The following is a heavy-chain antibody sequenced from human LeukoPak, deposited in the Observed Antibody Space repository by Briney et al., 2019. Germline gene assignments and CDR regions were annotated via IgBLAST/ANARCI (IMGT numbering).Heavy chain of an antibody. CDR1: GYTFNNYG. Sequence: ASVKVSCKTSGYTFNNYGISWVRQAPGQGLEWMGWISGYNGYTNSAQQFQGRVTLTMDTSTSTVYMELRSLGSDDTAVYYCARWSGGSDWLYHYGMDVWGQGTTVTVSS. CDR2: ISGYNGYT. V-gene: IGHV1-18*01. D-gene: IGHD6-19*01. J-gene: IGHJ6*02. CDR3: ARWSGGSDWLYHYGMDV.